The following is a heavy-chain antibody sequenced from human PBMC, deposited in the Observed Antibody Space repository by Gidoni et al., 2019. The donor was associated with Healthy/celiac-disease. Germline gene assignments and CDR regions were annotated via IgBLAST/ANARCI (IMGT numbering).Heavy chain of an antibody. CDR1: GFTFDDYT. Sequence: EVQLVESGGVVVQPGGYLRLSCAASGFTFDDYTMHWVRQAPGKGLEWVSLISWDGGSTYYADSVKGRFTISRDNSKNSLYLQMNSLRTEDTALYYCAKDSYGDYEGGLDYWGQGTLVTVSS. J-gene: IGHJ4*02. CDR3: AKDSYGDYEGGLDY. CDR2: ISWDGGST. D-gene: IGHD4-17*01. V-gene: IGHV3-43*01.